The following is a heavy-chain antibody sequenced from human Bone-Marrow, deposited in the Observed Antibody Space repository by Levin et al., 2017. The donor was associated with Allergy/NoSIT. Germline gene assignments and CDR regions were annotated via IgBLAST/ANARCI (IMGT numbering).Heavy chain of an antibody. J-gene: IGHJ3*01. CDR1: GDSFGNYW. CDR3: TRQKFDVLTGFYDPFDV. Sequence: KVSCKTSGDSFGNYWINWVRQMPGKGLEWVGRIDPTDSYTHYGPSFQGQVTISTDKSATTAFLQWGSLEASDTAIYYCTRQKFDVLTGFYDPFDVWGQGTMVTVSS. V-gene: IGHV5-10-1*01. D-gene: IGHD3-9*01. CDR2: IDPTDSYT.